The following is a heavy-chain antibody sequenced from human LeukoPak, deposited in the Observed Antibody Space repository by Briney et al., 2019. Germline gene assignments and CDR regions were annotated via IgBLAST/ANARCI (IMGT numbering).Heavy chain of an antibody. CDR2: INTDGSVT. D-gene: IGHD1-26*01. V-gene: IGHV3-74*01. CDR1: GITVSTFW. CDR3: LTDRYSDSAFGD. Sequence: GGSLRLSCAASGITVSTFWMHWIRQAPGEGLVWVSRINTDGSVTNYADSAEGRFTISRENDKNMLYLQMNNLSVEDTAVYYRLTDRYSDSAFGDWGQGTLVTVSS. J-gene: IGHJ4*02.